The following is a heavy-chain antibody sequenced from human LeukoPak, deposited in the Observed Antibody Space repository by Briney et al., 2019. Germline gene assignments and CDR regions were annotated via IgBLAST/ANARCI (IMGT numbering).Heavy chain of an antibody. CDR2: ISGSGGST. CDR1: GFTFSSYA. D-gene: IGHD1-26*01. V-gene: IGHV3-23*01. J-gene: IGHJ4*02. Sequence: GGSLRLSCAASGFTFSSYAMSWVRQAPGKGLEWVSAISGSGGSTYYADSVKGRFTISRDNSKNTLYLQMNSLRAEDTAVYYCAKDPGVGATRTPTASWDYWGQGTLVTVSS. CDR3: AKDPGVGATRTPTASWDY.